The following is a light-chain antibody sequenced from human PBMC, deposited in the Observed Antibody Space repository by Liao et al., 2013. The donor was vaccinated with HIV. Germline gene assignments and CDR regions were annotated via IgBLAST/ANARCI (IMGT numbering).Light chain of an antibody. CDR1: NIGSKS. CDR3: QVWDATSDQDV. Sequence: SYVLTQPPSVSVAPGKTANITCGGNNIGSKSVHWYQLKPGQAPVLVIYYDTNRASGIPERFSASKSVNTATLTITSVEAGDEADYFCQVWDATSDQDVFGTGTKVTVL. J-gene: IGLJ1*01. V-gene: IGLV3-21*01. CDR2: YDT.